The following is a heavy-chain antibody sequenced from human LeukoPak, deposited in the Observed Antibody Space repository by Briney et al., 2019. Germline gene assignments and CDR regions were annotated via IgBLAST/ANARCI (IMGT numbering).Heavy chain of an antibody. V-gene: IGHV3-23*01. Sequence: PGGSLRLSCAASGFTFMTYAMSWVRQAPGKGLEWVSGISGTGDSRSYADSVKGRFTISRDNSNGTLFLQMNSLRADDSAVYFCAKASAFYFETGGYPNPHSYDSWGQGVRVTVSA. CDR3: AKASAFYFETGGYPNPHSYDS. CDR1: GFTFMTYA. J-gene: IGHJ4*02. D-gene: IGHD3-22*01. CDR2: ISGTGDSR.